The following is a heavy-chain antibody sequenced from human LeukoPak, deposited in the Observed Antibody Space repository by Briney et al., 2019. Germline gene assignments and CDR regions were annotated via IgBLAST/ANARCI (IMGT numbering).Heavy chain of an antibody. V-gene: IGHV3-21*01. J-gene: IGHJ4*02. CDR3: ARDGEMATFYFDY. Sequence: GGSLRLSCAASGFTFSSYNMNWVRQAPGKGLEWVSSISSSSSYIYYADSVKGRLTISRDNAKNSLYLQMNSLRAEDTAVYYCARDGEMATFYFDYWGQGTLVTVSS. D-gene: IGHD5-24*01. CDR1: GFTFSSYN. CDR2: ISSSSSYI.